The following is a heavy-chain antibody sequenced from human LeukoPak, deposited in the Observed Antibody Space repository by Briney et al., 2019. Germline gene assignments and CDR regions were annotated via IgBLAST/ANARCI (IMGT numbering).Heavy chain of an antibody. CDR2: INHSGST. V-gene: IGHV4-34*01. D-gene: IGHD2-2*01. J-gene: IGHJ4*02. CDR1: GGSFSGYY. Sequence: SETLSLTCAVYGGSFSGYYWSWIRQPPGKGLEWIGEINHSGSTNHNPSLKSRVTISVDRSKNQFSLKLRSVTVAHTAEYYYARGITIKWMDYRGKGTLVNVYS. CDR3: ARGITIKWMDY.